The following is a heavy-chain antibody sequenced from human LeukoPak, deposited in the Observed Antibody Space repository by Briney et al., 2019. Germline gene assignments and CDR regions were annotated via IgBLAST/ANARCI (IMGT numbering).Heavy chain of an antibody. CDR1: GGSISSGGSIGSFY. Sequence: PSQTLSLTCAVSGGSISSGGSIGSFYWSWIRQPAGKGLEWIGRIDASGRTNYNPSLKSRVTISVDTSKNQFSLKLSSVTAADTAVYYCARAPYCSGGSCSSLGWFDPWGQGTLVTVSS. V-gene: IGHV4-61*02. CDR2: IDASGRT. J-gene: IGHJ5*02. CDR3: ARAPYCSGGSCSSLGWFDP. D-gene: IGHD2-15*01.